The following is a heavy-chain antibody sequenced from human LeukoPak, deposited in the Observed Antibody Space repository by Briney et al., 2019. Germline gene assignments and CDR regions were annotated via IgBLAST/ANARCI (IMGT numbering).Heavy chain of an antibody. J-gene: IGHJ6*02. CDR3: ARGRIQLYYYYGMDV. CDR1: GGSFSGYY. D-gene: IGHD5-18*01. CDR2: INHSGST. V-gene: IGHV4-34*01. Sequence: SETLSLTCAVYGGSFSGYYWSWIRQPPGKGLEWIGKINHSGSTNYNPSLKSRVTISVDTSKNQFSLKLSSVTATDTAVYYCARGRIQLYYYYGMDVWGQGTTVTVSS.